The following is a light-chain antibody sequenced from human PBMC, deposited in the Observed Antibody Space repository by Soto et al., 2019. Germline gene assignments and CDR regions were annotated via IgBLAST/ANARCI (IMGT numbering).Light chain of an antibody. V-gene: IGLV2-23*02. CDR3: CSYAGSSTFYVV. CDR2: EVS. CDR1: SSDDGSYNL. Sequence: QSALTQPASVSGSPGQSITISCTGTSSDDGSYNLVSWYQQHPGKAPKLMIYEVSKRPSGVSNRFSGSKSGNTASLTISGLQAEDEADYYCCSYAGSSTFYVVFGGGTKLTVL. J-gene: IGLJ2*01.